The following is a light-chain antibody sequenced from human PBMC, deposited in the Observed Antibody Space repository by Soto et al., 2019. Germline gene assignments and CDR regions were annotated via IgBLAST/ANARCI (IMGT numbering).Light chain of an antibody. CDR3: SSYAGSNNLGV. Sequence: ALTQPPSASGSPGQSVTISCTGTSGDVGGYNYVSWYQQHPGKAPKLMIYEVSRRPSGVPDRFSGSKSGNTASLTVSGLQAEDEADYYCSSYAGSNNLGVFGTGTKLTVL. CDR1: SGDVGGYNY. CDR2: EVS. J-gene: IGLJ1*01. V-gene: IGLV2-8*01.